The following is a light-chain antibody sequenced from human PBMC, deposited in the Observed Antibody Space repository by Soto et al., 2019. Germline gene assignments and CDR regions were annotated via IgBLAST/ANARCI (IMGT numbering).Light chain of an antibody. J-gene: IGLJ2*01. Sequence: QSALTQPASVSGSPGQSITISCTGTSSDVGGYNYVSWYQQHPGKAPKLMIYDVSNRPSGVSNRFSGSKSGNTASLTISGLRVEDEADNHYSSNTVSRPSVVFGGGTKLTVL. V-gene: IGLV2-14*01. CDR2: DVS. CDR3: SSNTVSRPSVV. CDR1: SSDVGGYNY.